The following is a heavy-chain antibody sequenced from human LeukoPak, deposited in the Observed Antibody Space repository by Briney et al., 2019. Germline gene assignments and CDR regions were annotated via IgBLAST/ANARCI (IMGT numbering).Heavy chain of an antibody. Sequence: PSETLSLTCSVSGDSTTSYYCSWVRQSPGKGLEWIGEIHRSGSTNCNPSLKSRVTISVDKSKNQFSLMLTSVTAADTAVYYCARNGYYSADYWGQGTLVTVSS. J-gene: IGHJ4*02. CDR2: IHRSGST. CDR1: GDSTTSYY. V-gene: IGHV4-59*12. D-gene: IGHD4-17*01. CDR3: ARNGYYSADY.